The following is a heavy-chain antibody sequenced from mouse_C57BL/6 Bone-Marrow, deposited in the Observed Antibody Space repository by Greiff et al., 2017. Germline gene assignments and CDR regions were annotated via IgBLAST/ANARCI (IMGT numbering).Heavy chain of an antibody. J-gene: IGHJ2*01. CDR3: ARITTVVAIPRDY. D-gene: IGHD1-1*01. CDR2: IYPGSGST. Sequence: QVQLQQPGAELVKPGASVKMSCKASGYTFTSYWITWVKQRPGQGLEWIGEIYPGSGSTNYNEKFKSKATLTVDTSSSTAYMQLSSLTSEDSAVYYCARITTVVAIPRDYWGQGTTLTVSS. V-gene: IGHV1-55*01. CDR1: GYTFTSYW.